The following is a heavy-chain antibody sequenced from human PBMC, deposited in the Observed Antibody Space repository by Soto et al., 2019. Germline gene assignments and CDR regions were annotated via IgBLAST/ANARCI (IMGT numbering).Heavy chain of an antibody. CDR1: GGSVSSGSYY. Sequence: PSETLSLTCTVSGGSVSSGSYYWSWIRQPPGKGLEGIGYIYYSGSTNDNPSLKSRVTISVDTSKNQFSLKLSSVTAAATAVYYCARDDYGDAGGWFDPWAQGTLVTVSS. J-gene: IGHJ5*02. CDR3: ARDDYGDAGGWFDP. D-gene: IGHD4-17*01. CDR2: IYYSGST. V-gene: IGHV4-61*01.